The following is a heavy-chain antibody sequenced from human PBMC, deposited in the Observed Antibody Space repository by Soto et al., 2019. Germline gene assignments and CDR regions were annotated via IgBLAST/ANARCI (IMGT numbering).Heavy chain of an antibody. J-gene: IGHJ6*03. Sequence: PGGSLRLSCAASGFTFSSYAMSWVRQAPGKGLEWVSAISGSGGSTYYADSVKGRFTISRDNSKNTLYLQMNSLRAEDTAVYYCAKIITIFGVVTSGYMDAWGKGTTVTVSS. D-gene: IGHD3-3*01. CDR3: AKIITIFGVVTSGYMDA. CDR1: GFTFSSYA. CDR2: ISGSGGST. V-gene: IGHV3-23*01.